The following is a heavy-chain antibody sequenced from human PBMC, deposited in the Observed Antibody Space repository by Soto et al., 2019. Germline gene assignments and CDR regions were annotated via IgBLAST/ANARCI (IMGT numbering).Heavy chain of an antibody. CDR1: GYTFTGYY. CDR2: INPNSGGT. Sequence: ASVKVSCKASGYTFTGYYMHWVRQAPGQGLEWMGWINPNSGGTNYAQKFQGWVTMTRDTSISTAYMELSRLRSDDTAVYFCVRGSDCATTSACYRYFDSWGQGTLVTVSS. J-gene: IGHJ4*02. D-gene: IGHD1-26*01. CDR3: VRGSDCATTSACYRYFDS. V-gene: IGHV1-2*04.